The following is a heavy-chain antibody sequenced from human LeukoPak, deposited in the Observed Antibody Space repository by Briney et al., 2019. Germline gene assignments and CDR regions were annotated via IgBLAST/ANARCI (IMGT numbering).Heavy chain of an antibody. Sequence: SETLSLTCTVSGGSISSSSYYWGWIRQPPGKGLEWIGTINYSGSTYYNPSLKSRVTISVDTSKNQISLKLNSVTAADTAVYYCGRHGNLLSPFGYWGQGTLVTVSP. D-gene: IGHD4-23*01. J-gene: IGHJ4*02. CDR2: INYSGST. CDR1: GGSISSSSYY. CDR3: GRHGNLLSPFGY. V-gene: IGHV4-39*01.